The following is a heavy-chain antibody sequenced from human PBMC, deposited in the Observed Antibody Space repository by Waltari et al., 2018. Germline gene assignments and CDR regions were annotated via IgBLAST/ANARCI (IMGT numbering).Heavy chain of an antibody. CDR1: GLTLRNYA. J-gene: IGHJ4*02. V-gene: IGHV3-23*01. Sequence: EVQLLESGGGLVQPGGSLRLSCAASGLTLRNYAMGWVRQVPGKGLEWISAMSGSGGYKYYADSVKGRFTISGDNSRNTLYLQMNSLRAEDTAVYYCAKAYYHDKSDYSPGYWGQGTLVRVSS. CDR3: AKAYYHDKSDYSPGY. CDR2: MSGSGGYK. D-gene: IGHD3-22*01.